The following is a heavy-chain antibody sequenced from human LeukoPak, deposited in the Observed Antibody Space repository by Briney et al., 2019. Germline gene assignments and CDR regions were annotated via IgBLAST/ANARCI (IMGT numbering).Heavy chain of an antibody. D-gene: IGHD3-10*01. J-gene: IGHJ5*02. V-gene: IGHV4-59*01. CDR3: ARDGSGSNSKNWFDL. CDR1: GGSITNYY. CDR2: IYHSGTT. Sequence: SETLSLTCAVSGGSITNYYWSWIRQPPGKGLEWIAYIYHSGTTNYNPSLQSRVTMSVDTSKNQFSLKLSSVTAADTAVYYCARDGSGSNSKNWFDLWGQGTLVTVSS.